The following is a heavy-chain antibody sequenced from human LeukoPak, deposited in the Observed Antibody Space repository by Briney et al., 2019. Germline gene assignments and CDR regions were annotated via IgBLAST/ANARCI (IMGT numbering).Heavy chain of an antibody. J-gene: IGHJ4*02. V-gene: IGHV3-30*02. CDR2: IRYDGSNK. CDR1: GFTFSSYG. Sequence: GGSLRLSCAASGFTFSSYGMHWVRQAPGKGLEWVAFIRYDGSNKYYADSVKGRFTISRDNSKNTLYLQMNSLRAEDTAVYYCAKDRLGVGVSWLFDYWGQGTLVTVSS. D-gene: IGHD1-26*01. CDR3: AKDRLGVGVSWLFDY.